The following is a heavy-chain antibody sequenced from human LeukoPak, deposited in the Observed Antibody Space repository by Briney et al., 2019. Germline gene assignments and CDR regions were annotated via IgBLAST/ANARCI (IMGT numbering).Heavy chain of an antibody. Sequence: SETLSLTCTVSGGSISSGRYYWSWIRQPAGKGLEWIGRIYTSRNTSYNPSLKSRLTVSVDTSKNQFSLKLSSVTAADTAVYYCARDGLWAFDIWGQGTMVTVSS. J-gene: IGHJ3*02. CDR2: IYTSRNT. CDR3: ARDGLWAFDI. CDR1: GGSISSGRYY. V-gene: IGHV4-61*02.